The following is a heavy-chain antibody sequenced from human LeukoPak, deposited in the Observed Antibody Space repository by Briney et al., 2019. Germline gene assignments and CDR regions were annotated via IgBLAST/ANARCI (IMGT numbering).Heavy chain of an antibody. D-gene: IGHD3-22*01. CDR1: GYTFTSYY. Sequence: ASVKVSCKASGYTFTSYYMHWVRQAPGRGLEWMGIINPSGGSTSYAQKFQGRVTISVDTSKNQFSLKLSSVTAADTAVYYCARLDRKNYYYDSSGYYAQWGQGTLVTVSS. CDR3: ARLDRKNYYYDSSGYYAQ. J-gene: IGHJ4*02. CDR2: INPSGGST. V-gene: IGHV1-46*01.